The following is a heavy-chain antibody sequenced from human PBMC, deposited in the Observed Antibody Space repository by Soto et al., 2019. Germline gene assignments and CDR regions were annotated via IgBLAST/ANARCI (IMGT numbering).Heavy chain of an antibody. CDR2: IGTAGDT. Sequence: EVQLVESGGGLVQPGGSLRLSCEASGFNFSSYDMHWVRQATGKGLEWVSVIGTAGDTFYTGSVKGRFTISRENGKTSLYLQMNSLRAGDTAVYYCARAGQGASCSGGSCYLGASDIWGQGTMVTVSS. CDR3: ARAGQGASCSGGSCYLGASDI. CDR1: GFNFSSYD. V-gene: IGHV3-13*01. J-gene: IGHJ3*02. D-gene: IGHD2-15*01.